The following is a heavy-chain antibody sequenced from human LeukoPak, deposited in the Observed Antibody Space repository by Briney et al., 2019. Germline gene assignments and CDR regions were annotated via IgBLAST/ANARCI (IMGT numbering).Heavy chain of an antibody. CDR1: GFTFSSYW. D-gene: IGHD5-18*01. V-gene: IGHV3-7*03. CDR2: IKQDGSEK. Sequence: PGGSLRLSCAASGFTFSSYWMSWVRQAPGKGLEWVANIKQDGSEKYYVDSVKGRFTVSRDNAKNSLYLQMNSLRAEDTAVYYCAREASYGYFDYWGQGTLVTVSS. J-gene: IGHJ4*02. CDR3: AREASYGYFDY.